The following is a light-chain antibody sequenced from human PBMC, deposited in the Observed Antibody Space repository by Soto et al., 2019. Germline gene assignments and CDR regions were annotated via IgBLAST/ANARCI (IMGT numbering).Light chain of an antibody. CDR2: GAS. Sequence: ELVLTQSPGTLSLSPGEGAALSCRASQSVRSSSLAWYQQKPGQAPRLLIYGASSRATGIPDRFSGSGSGTDFTLTISRLEPEDFAVYYCQQYGSSPRTFGQGTKVDIK. CDR3: QQYGSSPRT. CDR1: QSVRSSS. J-gene: IGKJ1*01. V-gene: IGKV3-20*01.